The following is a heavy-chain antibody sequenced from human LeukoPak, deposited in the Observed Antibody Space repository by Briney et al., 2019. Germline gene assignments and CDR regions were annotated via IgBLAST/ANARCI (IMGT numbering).Heavy chain of an antibody. D-gene: IGHD3-22*01. CDR1: GFTFSSYA. Sequence: GGSLRLSCAASGFTFSSYAMSWVRQAPGKGLEWVSVMSSGGYSEYYSDSVRGRFTISRDNSKDTLYLQMNSLTAEDTAVYYCSRDYYDSSGYYNYWGQGTLVTVSS. V-gene: IGHV3-23*01. CDR3: SRDYYDSSGYYNY. CDR2: MSSGGYSE. J-gene: IGHJ4*02.